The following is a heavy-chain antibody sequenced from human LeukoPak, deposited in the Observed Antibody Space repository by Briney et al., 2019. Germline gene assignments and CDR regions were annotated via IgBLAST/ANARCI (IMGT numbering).Heavy chain of an antibody. CDR1: GGSFSGYY. D-gene: IGHD3-22*01. Sequence: SETLSLTCAVYGGSFSGYYWSWIRQPPGKGLEWIGEINHSGSTYYNPSLKSRVTISVDTSKNQFSLKLSSVTAADTAVYYCARPYYYDSRIDPWGQGTLVTVSS. CDR3: ARPYYYDSRIDP. J-gene: IGHJ5*02. CDR2: INHSGST. V-gene: IGHV4-34*01.